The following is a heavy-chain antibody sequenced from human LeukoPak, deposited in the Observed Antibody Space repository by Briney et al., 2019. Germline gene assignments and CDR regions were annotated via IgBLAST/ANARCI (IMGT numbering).Heavy chain of an antibody. V-gene: IGHV3-23*01. CDR2: ISGSGGST. CDR1: GFTFSSYA. CDR3: AKGSIVVVTAPEYYFDY. D-gene: IGHD2-21*02. Sequence: PGGSLRLSCAASGFTFSSYAMSWVRQAPGKGLEWVSAISGSGGSTYYADSVKGRFTISRDNSKNTLYLQMNSLRAEDTAVYYCAKGSIVVVTAPEYYFDYWGQGILVTVSS. J-gene: IGHJ4*02.